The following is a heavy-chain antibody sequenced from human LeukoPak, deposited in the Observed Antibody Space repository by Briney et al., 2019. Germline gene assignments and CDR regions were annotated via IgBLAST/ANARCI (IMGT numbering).Heavy chain of an antibody. V-gene: IGHV4-34*01. CDR1: GGSFSGEY. Sequence: SESLSLTCAVYGGSFSGEYWSWIRPPPERGLEWIGEINDSGSTNYNPSLKSRVTISVDTSKNQFSLKLSSVTAADTAVYYCARGRRKDWFDPWGQGTLVTVSS. J-gene: IGHJ5*02. CDR3: ARGRRKDWFDP. CDR2: INDSGST.